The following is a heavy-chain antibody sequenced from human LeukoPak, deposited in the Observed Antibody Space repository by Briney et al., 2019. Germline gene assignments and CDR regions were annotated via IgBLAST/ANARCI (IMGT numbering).Heavy chain of an antibody. J-gene: IGHJ4*02. D-gene: IGHD6-13*01. CDR1: GFTFSSYW. Sequence: GGSLRLSCAASGFTFSSYWMHWVRQAPGKGLEWVAVISYDGSNKYYADSVKGRFTISRDNSKNTLYLQMNSLRAEDTAVYYCAKIAAAAHGFDYWGQGTLVTVSS. V-gene: IGHV3-30*18. CDR3: AKIAAAAHGFDY. CDR2: ISYDGSNK.